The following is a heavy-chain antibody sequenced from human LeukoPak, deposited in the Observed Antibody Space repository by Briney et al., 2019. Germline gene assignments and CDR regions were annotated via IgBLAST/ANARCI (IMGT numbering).Heavy chain of an antibody. CDR2: IHYSGST. D-gene: IGHD6-13*01. V-gene: IGHV4-59*01. Sequence: GSLRLSCAASGFIFSSYWMSWVRQAPGKGLEWIGYIHYSGSTNYNPSLKSRVTTSLDTSKNQISPKVSSVTAADTAVYYCARVNYSRSYDYWYFDLWGRGTLVTVSS. CDR1: GFIFSSYW. J-gene: IGHJ2*01. CDR3: ARVNYSRSYDYWYFDL.